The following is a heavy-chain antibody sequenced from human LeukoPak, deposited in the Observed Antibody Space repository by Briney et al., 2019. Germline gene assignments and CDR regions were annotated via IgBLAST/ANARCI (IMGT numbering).Heavy chain of an antibody. D-gene: IGHD2-15*01. V-gene: IGHV1-8*01. J-gene: IGHJ4*02. CDR2: MNPNNGNT. CDR1: GYTFTIYG. Sequence: ASVKVSCKASGYTFTIYGINWERQATGQGLEWMGWMNPNNGNTGYAQKFQGRLTMTRNTSISTAYMELSSLRSDDTAVYYCARGIEIEVAAYWGQGTLVTVSS. CDR3: ARGIEIEVAAY.